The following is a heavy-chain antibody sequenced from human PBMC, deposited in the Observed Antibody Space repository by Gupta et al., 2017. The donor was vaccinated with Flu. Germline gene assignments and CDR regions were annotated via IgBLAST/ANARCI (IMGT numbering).Heavy chain of an antibody. D-gene: IGHD6-25*01. CDR3: AKDRVRRSSGYGMDV. CDR2: ISYDGSDN. CDR1: GLPFSTYG. V-gene: IGHV3-30*18. J-gene: IGHJ6*02. Sequence: QVQLVASGGGVVKPGRSLRLPCAASGLPFSTYGMYWVRQAPGKGLEWVSIISYDGSDNNYAGSVKGRFTISRDNSRNTLFLEMNSLTTEDTAVYYCAKDRVRRSSGYGMDVWGQGTTVTVSS.